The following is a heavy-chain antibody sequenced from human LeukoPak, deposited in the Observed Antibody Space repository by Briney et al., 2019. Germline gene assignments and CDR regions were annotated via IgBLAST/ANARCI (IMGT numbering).Heavy chain of an antibody. CDR3: ARHGHRSAPGEPKCITMVRGVITAGWFDP. Sequence: SETLSLTCTVSGGSISSSSYYWGWIRQPPGKGLEWIGSIYYSGSTYYNPSLKSRVTISVDTSKNQFSLKLSSVTAADTAVYYCARHGHRSAPGEPKCITMVRGVITAGWFDPWGQGTLVTVSS. D-gene: IGHD3-10*01. CDR2: IYYSGST. CDR1: GGSISSSSYY. J-gene: IGHJ5*02. V-gene: IGHV4-39*01.